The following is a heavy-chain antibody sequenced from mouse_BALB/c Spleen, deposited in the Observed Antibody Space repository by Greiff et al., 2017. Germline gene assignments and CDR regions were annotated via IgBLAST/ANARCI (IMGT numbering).Heavy chain of an antibody. V-gene: IGHV14-1*02. CDR1: GFNIKDYY. J-gene: IGHJ3*01. Sequence: EVQLQESGAELVRSGASVKLSCTASGFNIKDYYMHWVKQRPEQGLEWIGWIDPENGNTIYDPKFQGKASITADTSSNTAYLQLSSLTSEDTAVYYCASPHYYGSSSWFAYWGQGTLVTVSA. D-gene: IGHD1-1*01. CDR3: ASPHYYGSSSWFAY. CDR2: IDPENGNT.